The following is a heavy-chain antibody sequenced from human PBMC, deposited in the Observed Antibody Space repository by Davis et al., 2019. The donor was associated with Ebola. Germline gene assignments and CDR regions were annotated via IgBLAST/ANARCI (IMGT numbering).Heavy chain of an antibody. CDR1: GFTFDDYA. J-gene: IGHJ6*02. D-gene: IGHD4-17*01. CDR3: ATDLTTVTTPTQLLYYYYGIDV. Sequence: GESLKISCAASGFTFDDYAMHWVRQAPGKGLEWVSSISSSSNYIYYADSVKGRFTISRDNAKNSLYLQMNSLRAEDTAVYYCATDLTTVTTPTQLLYYYYGIDVWGQGTTVTVSS. V-gene: IGHV3-21*01. CDR2: ISSSSNYI.